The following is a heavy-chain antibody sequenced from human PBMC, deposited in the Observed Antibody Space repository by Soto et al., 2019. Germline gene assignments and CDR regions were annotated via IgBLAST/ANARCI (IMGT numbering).Heavy chain of an antibody. V-gene: IGHV4-59*12. CDR3: ARAPTP. CDR1: GASIINYY. J-gene: IGHJ5*02. CDR2: VSYTATT. Sequence: PSETLSLTCTVSGASIINYYWAWIRQSPGGGLESIGYVSYTATTTYNPSLKNRVTISVDASKSQFSLKLRSVTAADTAVYYCARAPTPWGQGTLVTSPQ.